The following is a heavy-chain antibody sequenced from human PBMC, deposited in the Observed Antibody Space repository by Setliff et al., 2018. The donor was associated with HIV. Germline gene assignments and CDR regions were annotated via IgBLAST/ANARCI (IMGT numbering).Heavy chain of an antibody. V-gene: IGHV5-51*01. CDR2: IYPGDSDT. CDR3: ARLPSLLWFGELNYYFDY. D-gene: IGHD3-10*01. Sequence: GESLKISCKASGLTFTDYWIGWVRQMPGRGLEWMGIIYPGDSDTRYSPSFRGQVTISADKSITTAYLHWTSLTPSDTAMYYCARLPSLLWFGELNYYFDYWGQGTLVTVSS. CDR1: GLTFTDYW. J-gene: IGHJ4*02.